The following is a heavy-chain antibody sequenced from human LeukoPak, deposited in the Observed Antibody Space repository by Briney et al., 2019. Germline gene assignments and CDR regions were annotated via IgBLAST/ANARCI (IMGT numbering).Heavy chain of an antibody. D-gene: IGHD3-9*01. Sequence: ASVKVSCKASGYSFTNYDISWVRQAPGQGLEWMGWINPNHGDTNYAQKFQDRVSMTRDTSISTAYMHLSRLRSADTAVYYCARSPHILTGENFDYWGQGTLLTVSS. CDR2: INPNHGDT. J-gene: IGHJ4*02. CDR1: GYSFTNYD. V-gene: IGHV1-2*02. CDR3: ARSPHILTGENFDY.